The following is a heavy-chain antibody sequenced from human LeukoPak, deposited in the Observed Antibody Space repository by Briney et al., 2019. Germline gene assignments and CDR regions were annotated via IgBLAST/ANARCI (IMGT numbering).Heavy chain of an antibody. V-gene: IGHV4-4*07. CDR1: GGSISSYY. D-gene: IGHD2-15*01. CDR3: ARFGYCSGGSCYGGIYYYYGMDV. J-gene: IGHJ6*02. CDR2: IYTSGST. Sequence: PSETLSLTCTVSGGSISSYYWSWIRQPAGKGLEWIGRIYTSGSTNYNPSLKSRVTMSVDTSKNQFSLKLSSVTAADTAVYYCARFGYCSGGSCYGGIYYYYGMDVWGQGTTVTVSS.